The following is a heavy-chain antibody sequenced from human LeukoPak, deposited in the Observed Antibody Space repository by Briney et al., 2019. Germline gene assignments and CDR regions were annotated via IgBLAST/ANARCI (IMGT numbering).Heavy chain of an antibody. CDR2: IYSAGST. CDR1: GFTVSNNY. D-gene: IGHD6-19*01. CDR3: ARDSEEWLVD. J-gene: IGHJ4*02. Sequence: GGSLRLSCAASGFTVSNNYMIWVRQAPGKGLEWVSVIYSAGSTYYADSVKGRFTISRDNSKNTLDLQMNSLRAEDTAVYYCARDSEEWLVDWGQGTLVTVSS. V-gene: IGHV3-66*01.